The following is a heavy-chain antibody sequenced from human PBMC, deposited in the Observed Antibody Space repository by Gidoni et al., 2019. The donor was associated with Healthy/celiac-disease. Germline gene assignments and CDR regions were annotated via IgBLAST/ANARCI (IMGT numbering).Heavy chain of an antibody. V-gene: IGHV4-61*01. CDR3: ARDVVPAFFHTDGMDV. J-gene: IGHJ6*02. D-gene: IGHD2-2*01. CDR1: GGSVSSGSYY. CDR2: IYYSGST. Sequence: QVQLQESGPGLVKPSETLSLTCTVSGGSVSSGSYYWSWIRQPPGKGLEWLGYIYYSGSTNYNPSLKSRVTRSVDTSKNQFSLKLSSVTAADTAVYYCARDVVPAFFHTDGMDVWGQGTTVTVSS.